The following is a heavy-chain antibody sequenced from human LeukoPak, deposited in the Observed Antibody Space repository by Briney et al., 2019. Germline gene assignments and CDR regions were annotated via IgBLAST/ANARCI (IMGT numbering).Heavy chain of an antibody. J-gene: IGHJ6*02. CDR3: ARAPLYSGGSGWSIYYFYAMDV. D-gene: IGHD6-19*01. V-gene: IGHV4-59*11. Sequence: SETLSLTCAVSGASMNTHYWSWVRQPPGKGLEWIGYIDNSGSTNYNPSLKSRVTISLDTPKSQFSLKLSSVTAADTAVYYCARAPLYSGGSGWSIYYFYAMDVWGQGTTVTVSS. CDR2: IDNSGST. CDR1: GASMNTHY.